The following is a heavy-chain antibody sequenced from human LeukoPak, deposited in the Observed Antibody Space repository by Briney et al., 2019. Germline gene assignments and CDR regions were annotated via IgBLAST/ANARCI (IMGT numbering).Heavy chain of an antibody. CDR3: ARDGLTGTTGDWFDP. J-gene: IGHJ5*02. D-gene: IGHD1-7*01. CDR1: GGNFSNYA. Sequence: ASVKVSCKASGGNFSNYAFNWVRQAPGQGLEWMGWISAYNGNTNYAQKLQGRVTMTTDTSTSTAYMELRSLRSDDTAVYYCARDGLTGTTGDWFDPWGQGTLVTVSS. CDR2: ISAYNGNT. V-gene: IGHV1-18*01.